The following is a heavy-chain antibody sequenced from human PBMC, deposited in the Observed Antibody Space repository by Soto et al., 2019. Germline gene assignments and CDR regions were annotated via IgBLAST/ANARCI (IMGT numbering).Heavy chain of an antibody. V-gene: IGHV2-5*02. CDR2: IYWDDDK. CDR3: AHPVEMATGVLDAFDI. CDR1: GLSLSTSGVG. Sequence: QITLKESGPTLVKPTQTLTLTCTFSGLSLSTSGVGVGWIRQPPGKALEWLALIYWDDDKRYSPSLKSRLTITNDTTKHQVVLTTTNMDPVNTATYYCAHPVEMATGVLDAFDIWGQGTMVTVSS. J-gene: IGHJ3*02. D-gene: IGHD5-12*01.